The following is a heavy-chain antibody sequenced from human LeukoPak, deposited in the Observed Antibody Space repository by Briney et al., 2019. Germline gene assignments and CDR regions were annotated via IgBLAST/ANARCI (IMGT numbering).Heavy chain of an antibody. CDR2: IIPIFGTA. J-gene: IGHJ4*02. V-gene: IGHV1-69*01. D-gene: IGHD2-2*01. CDR1: GGTFSSYA. CDR3: ARGPQVVVPAAASHSFDY. Sequence: SVKVSCKAAGGTFSSYAISLVRQAPGQGLEGMGGIIPIFGTANYAQKFQGRVTITADESTSTAYMELSSLRSEDTAVYYCARGPQVVVPAAASHSFDYWGQGTLVTVSS.